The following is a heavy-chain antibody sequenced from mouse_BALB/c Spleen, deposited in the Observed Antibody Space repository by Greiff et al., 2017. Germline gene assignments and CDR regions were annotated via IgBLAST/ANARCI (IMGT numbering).Heavy chain of an antibody. CDR1: GFTFSSYA. CDR2: ISSGGST. V-gene: IGHV5-6-5*01. D-gene: IGHD2-1*01. J-gene: IGHJ3*01. CDR3: ASYGNYVGFAY. Sequence: EVMLVESGGGLVKPGGSLKLSCAASGFTFSSYAMSWVRQTPEKRLEWVASISSGGSTYYPDSVKGRFTISRDNARNILYLQMSSLRSEDTAMYYCASYGNYVGFAYWGQGTLVTVSA.